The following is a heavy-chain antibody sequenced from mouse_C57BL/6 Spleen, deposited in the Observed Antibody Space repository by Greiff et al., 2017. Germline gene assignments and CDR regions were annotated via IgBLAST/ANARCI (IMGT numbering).Heavy chain of an antibody. D-gene: IGHD2-5*01. CDR1: GYSFTDYF. CDR2: IYPYNGDT. Sequence: DVQLQESGPELVKPGASVKISCKASGYSFTDYFMHWVMQSPGKSLEWIGRIYPYNGDTFYNQKFKGKATLTVDKSSSTAHMELRSLTSEDSAVYYCARCESNYYAKDYWGQGTSVTVCS. V-gene: IGHV1-20*01. CDR3: ARCESNYYAKDY. J-gene: IGHJ4*01.